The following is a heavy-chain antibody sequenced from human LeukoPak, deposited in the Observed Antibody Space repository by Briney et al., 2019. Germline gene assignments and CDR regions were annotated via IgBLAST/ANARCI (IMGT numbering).Heavy chain of an antibody. CDR3: ARRGSRLGELSLDFDY. J-gene: IGHJ4*02. V-gene: IGHV5-51*01. Sequence: GESLKISCKGSGYSFTNYWVGWVRQMPGKGLEWMGIIYPGDSDTRYSPSFQGQVTISSDKSISTAYLQWSSLKASDTAMYYCARRGSRLGELSLDFDYWGQGTLVTVSS. D-gene: IGHD3-16*02. CDR2: IYPGDSDT. CDR1: GYSFTNYW.